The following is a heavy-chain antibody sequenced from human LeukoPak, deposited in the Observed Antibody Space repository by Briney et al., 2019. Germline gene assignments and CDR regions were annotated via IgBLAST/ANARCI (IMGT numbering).Heavy chain of an antibody. D-gene: IGHD6-19*01. CDR1: GGSISSYY. Sequence: SETLSLTCTISGGSISSYYWSWIRQPPGKGLEWIGYIYYSGSTNYNPSLKRRVTISLATSKNQFSLKLSAVTAADTAVYYCARDREVSSGWYPFDYWGQGTLVTVSS. CDR2: IYYSGST. J-gene: IGHJ4*02. CDR3: ARDREVSSGWYPFDY. V-gene: IGHV4-59*01.